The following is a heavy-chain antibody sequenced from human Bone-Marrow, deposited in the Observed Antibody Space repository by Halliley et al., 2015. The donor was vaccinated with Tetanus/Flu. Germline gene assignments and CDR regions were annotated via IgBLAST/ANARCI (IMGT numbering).Heavy chain of an antibody. J-gene: IGHJ1*01. D-gene: IGHD4-17*01. Sequence: TLSLTCAVYGGSFSGYYWNWVRQTPGRGLEWIGNINYSGSTHYNPSLKSRVTISVDTSKNQFSLKLNSVTAADTAVYYCASPPSGDYAEYFQHWGQGTLVTVS. V-gene: IGHV4-34*01. CDR1: GGSFSGYY. CDR2: INYSGST. CDR3: ASPPSGDYAEYFQH.